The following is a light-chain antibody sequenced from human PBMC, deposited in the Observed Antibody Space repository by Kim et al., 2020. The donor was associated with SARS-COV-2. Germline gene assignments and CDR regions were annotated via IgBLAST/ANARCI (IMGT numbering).Light chain of an antibody. J-gene: IGLJ1*01. Sequence: QSALTQPASVSGSPGQSITISCSGVSSDLGSYNYVSWYQHHPGKAPKLLIYDVTHRPSGVSPRFSVSTSGTTVSLTISALQAEDEADYYCGSYAGSTTFLFGTGTKVTVL. V-gene: IGLV2-14*03. CDR2: DVT. CDR3: GSYAGSTTFL. CDR1: SSDLGSYNY.